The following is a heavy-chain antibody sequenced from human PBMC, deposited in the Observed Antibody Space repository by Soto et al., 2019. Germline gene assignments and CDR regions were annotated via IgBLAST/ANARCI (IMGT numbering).Heavy chain of an antibody. J-gene: IGHJ4*02. CDR2: VSSSGGST. CDR3: VKSSMSYCTNGVCYLDY. V-gene: IGHV3-23*01. CDR1: GFTFSNYA. D-gene: IGHD2-8*01. Sequence: EVQLLDSGGGLVQPGGSLRLSCAASGFTFSNYAMNWVRQAPGKGLEWVSSVSSSGGSTYSADSVKGRFTISRDNSKNTLYLQMTSLRAEDTAVYYCVKSSMSYCTNGVCYLDYWGPGTLVTVSS.